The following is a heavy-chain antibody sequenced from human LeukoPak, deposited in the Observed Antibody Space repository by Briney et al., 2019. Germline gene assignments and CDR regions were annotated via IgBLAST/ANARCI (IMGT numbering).Heavy chain of an antibody. CDR1: GGSISSGSYY. D-gene: IGHD2-15*01. CDR3: ARERGWPSRFDP. CDR2: INHSGST. Sequence: PSQTLSLTCTVSGGSISSGSYYWSWIRQPPGKGLEWIGEINHSGSTNYNPSLKSRVTISVDTSKNQFSLKLSSVTAADTAVYYCARERGWPSRFDPWGQGTLVTVSS. V-gene: IGHV4-30-2*01. J-gene: IGHJ5*02.